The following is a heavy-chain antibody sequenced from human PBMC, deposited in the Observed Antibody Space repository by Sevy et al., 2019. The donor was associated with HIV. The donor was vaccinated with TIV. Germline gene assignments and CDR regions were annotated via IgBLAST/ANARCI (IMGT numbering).Heavy chain of an antibody. Sequence: RGYLRLSCAASGFTFSSYAMSWVRQAPGKGLEWVSAISGSGGSTYYADSVKGRFTISRDNSKNTLYLQMNSLRAEDTALYYCAKDRELLPDYWGQGTLVTVSS. J-gene: IGHJ4*02. CDR1: GFTFSSYA. CDR3: AKDRELLPDY. CDR2: ISGSGGST. D-gene: IGHD1-26*01. V-gene: IGHV3-23*01.